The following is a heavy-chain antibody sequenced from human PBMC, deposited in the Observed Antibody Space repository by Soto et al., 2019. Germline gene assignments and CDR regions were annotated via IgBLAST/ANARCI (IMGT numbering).Heavy chain of an antibody. CDR2: ISSSGNIA. D-gene: IGHD6-13*01. Sequence: PGGSLRLSCAASGFTFSDFYMSWIRQAPGKGLEWVSYISSSGNIAYYADSVKGRFTISRDNAKNSLYLQMNSLRVEDTAVYYCGRVGPMAAGGDHWGQGPLVTVPS. V-gene: IGHV3-11*01. CDR1: GFTFSDFY. CDR3: GRVGPMAAGGDH. J-gene: IGHJ4*02.